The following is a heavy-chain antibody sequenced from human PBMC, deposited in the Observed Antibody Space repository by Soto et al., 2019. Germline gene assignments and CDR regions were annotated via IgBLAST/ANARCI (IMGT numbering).Heavy chain of an antibody. J-gene: IGHJ4*02. CDR3: AKRNYDSSGYYLPEDY. Sequence: EVQLLESGGGLVQPGGSLRLSCAASGFTFSSYGMSWVRQAPGKGLEWVSAISGSGGSTYYADSVRGRFTISRDNSKNTLYLQMNSLRAEDTAVYYCAKRNYDSSGYYLPEDYWGQGTLVTVSS. V-gene: IGHV3-23*01. CDR1: GFTFSSYG. CDR2: ISGSGGST. D-gene: IGHD3-22*01.